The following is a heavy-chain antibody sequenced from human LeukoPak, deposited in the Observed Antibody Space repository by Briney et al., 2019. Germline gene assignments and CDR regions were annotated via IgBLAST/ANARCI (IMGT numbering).Heavy chain of an antibody. Sequence: GGSLRLSCAASGLTVSSNYMSWVRQAPGKGLEWVSVIYSGGSTYYADSVKGRFTISRDNSKNTLYLQMNSLRAEDTAVYYCARDPPPLLWFGEGRAFDIWGQGTMVTVSS. CDR3: ARDPPPLLWFGEGRAFDI. CDR2: IYSGGST. D-gene: IGHD3-10*01. J-gene: IGHJ3*02. CDR1: GLTVSSNY. V-gene: IGHV3-66*01.